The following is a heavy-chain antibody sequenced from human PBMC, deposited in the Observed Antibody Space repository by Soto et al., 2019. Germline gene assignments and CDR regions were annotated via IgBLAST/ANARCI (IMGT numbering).Heavy chain of an antibody. J-gene: IGHJ5*02. D-gene: IGHD3-22*01. CDR1: GDSISNSRFY. CDR2: IYHTGNA. Sequence: SETLSRTCSVSGDSISNSRFYWAWIRQPPGEGLEWIGSIYHTGNAYYNPSLKSRVTISVDTSKNQFSLKLTSVTAADAALYYCARDFFDSSDYTTNWFDPWGQGTLVT. V-gene: IGHV4-39*01. CDR3: ARDFFDSSDYTTNWFDP.